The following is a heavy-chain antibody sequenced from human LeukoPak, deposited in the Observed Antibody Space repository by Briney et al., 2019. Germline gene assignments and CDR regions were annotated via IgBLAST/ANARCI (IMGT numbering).Heavy chain of an antibody. Sequence: PGGSLRLSCAASGFTFSSYAMHWVRQAPGKGLEWVAVISYDGSNKYYADSVKGRLTISRDNSKNTLYLQMNSLRAEDTAAYYCARDKATYYYDSSGYYSSGWFDPWGQGTLVTVSS. CDR1: GFTFSSYA. CDR3: ARDKATYYYDSSGYYSSGWFDP. V-gene: IGHV3-30*04. D-gene: IGHD3-22*01. J-gene: IGHJ5*02. CDR2: ISYDGSNK.